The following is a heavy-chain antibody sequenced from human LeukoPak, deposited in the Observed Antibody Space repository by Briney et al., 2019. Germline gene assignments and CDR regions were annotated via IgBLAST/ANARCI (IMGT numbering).Heavy chain of an antibody. Sequence: PGGSLRLSCAASGFTFSSYAMSGVRQAPGKGLEWVSAISGSGGSTYYADSVKGRFTISRDNAKDSLFLQMSSLRDEDTAVYYCARRERQSGNYYYFDYWGQGTLVTVSS. CDR2: ISGSGGST. J-gene: IGHJ4*02. CDR1: GFTFSSYA. V-gene: IGHV3-23*01. CDR3: ARRERQSGNYYYFDY. D-gene: IGHD1-26*01.